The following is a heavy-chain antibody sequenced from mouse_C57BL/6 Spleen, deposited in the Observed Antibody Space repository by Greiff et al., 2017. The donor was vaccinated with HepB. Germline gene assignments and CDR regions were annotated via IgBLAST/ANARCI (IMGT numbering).Heavy chain of an antibody. V-gene: IGHV1-69*01. Sequence: QVQLQQPGAELVMPGASVKLSCKASGYTFTSYWMHWVKQRPGQGLEWIGEIDPSDSYTNYNQKFKGKSTLTVDKSSSTAYMQLSSLTSEDAAVYDCARKGDYYNDYWGQGTTLTVSS. CDR1: GYTFTSYW. J-gene: IGHJ2*01. D-gene: IGHD1-1*02. CDR2: IDPSDSYT. CDR3: ARKGDYYNDY.